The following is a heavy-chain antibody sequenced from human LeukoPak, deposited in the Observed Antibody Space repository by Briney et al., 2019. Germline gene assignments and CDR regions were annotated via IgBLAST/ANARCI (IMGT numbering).Heavy chain of an antibody. V-gene: IGHV5-51*01. D-gene: IGHD6-19*01. Sequence: GGPLRLSCKGSGYSFTIYWIGWVRQMPGKGLEWMGIIYPGDSDTTYSPSFQGQVTISADRSINTAYLHWSSLEASDTAIYYCARRLKNSNGWTFDYWGQGTLVTVSS. CDR3: ARRLKNSNGWTFDY. CDR1: GYSFTIYW. CDR2: IYPGDSDT. J-gene: IGHJ4*02.